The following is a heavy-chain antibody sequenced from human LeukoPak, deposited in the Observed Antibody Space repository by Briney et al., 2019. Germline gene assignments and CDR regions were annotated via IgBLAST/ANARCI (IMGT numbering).Heavy chain of an antibody. CDR3: ARVTYYYDSSDPAWFDP. Sequence: ASVKVSCKASGYTFTSYGISWVRQAPGQGLEWMGWISAYNGNTNYAHKLQGRVTMTTDTSTSTSYMELRSLRSDHTAVYYCARVTYYYDSSDPAWFDPWGQGTLVTVSS. D-gene: IGHD3-22*01. CDR2: ISAYNGNT. V-gene: IGHV1-18*01. J-gene: IGHJ5*02. CDR1: GYTFTSYG.